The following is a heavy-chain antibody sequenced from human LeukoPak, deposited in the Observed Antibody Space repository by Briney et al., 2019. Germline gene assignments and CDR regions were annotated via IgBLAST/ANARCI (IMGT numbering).Heavy chain of an antibody. V-gene: IGHV1-8*01. CDR1: GYSFTSYD. Sequence: ASGKVSCKASGYSFTSYDIYWVRQGPGQGLELMGWMGPNSGNAGYAQKFHGTVPMTSSTSITPAYMELSSLRYEDTAVSYCARGPPYYYDTSGYLNYWGQGTLVTVSS. CDR2: MGPNSGNA. CDR3: ARGPPYYYDTSGYLNY. J-gene: IGHJ4*02. D-gene: IGHD3-22*01.